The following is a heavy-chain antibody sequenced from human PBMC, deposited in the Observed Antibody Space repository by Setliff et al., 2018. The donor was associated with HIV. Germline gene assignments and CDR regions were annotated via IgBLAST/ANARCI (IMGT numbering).Heavy chain of an antibody. V-gene: IGHV4-38-2*02. D-gene: IGHD1-1*01. Sequence: ASETLSLTCNVSGYSISSGFYWGWIRQPPGKGLEWIGNIFHSGNANYNPSLQSRVTISVDTSKNQFSLMLGSMTAADTAVYYCARERLSRLGFDYWGQGTLVTVSS. CDR2: IFHSGNA. CDR1: GYSISSGFY. CDR3: ARERLSRLGFDY. J-gene: IGHJ4*02.